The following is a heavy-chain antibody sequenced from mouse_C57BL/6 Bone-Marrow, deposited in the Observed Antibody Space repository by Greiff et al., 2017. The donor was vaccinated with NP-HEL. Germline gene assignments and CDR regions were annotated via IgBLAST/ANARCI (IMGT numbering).Heavy chain of an antibody. CDR3: ARAYGNYLFAY. D-gene: IGHD2-10*02. CDR2: ISNGGGST. J-gene: IGHJ3*01. CDR1: GFTFSDYY. Sequence: EVQLQESGGGLVQPGGSLKLSCAASGFTFSDYYMYWVRQTPEKRLEWVAYISNGGGSTYYPDTVKGRFTISRDNAKNTLYLQMSRLKSEDTAMYYCARAYGNYLFAYWGQGTLVTVSA. V-gene: IGHV5-12*01.